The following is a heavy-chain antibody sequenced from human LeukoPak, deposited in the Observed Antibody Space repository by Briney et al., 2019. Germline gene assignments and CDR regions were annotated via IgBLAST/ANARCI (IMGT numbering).Heavy chain of an antibody. Sequence: GEARRISCKGSGYTFTNYWIGWVRQMPGKGPEWMGLIYPSDSDTRYSPSFQGQVTISADKSITTAYLQWSSLKASGTAMYYCARQGRAGGYTYGYFDYWGQGILVTVSS. V-gene: IGHV5-51*01. CDR1: GYTFTNYW. CDR2: IYPSDSDT. CDR3: ARQGRAGGYTYGYFDY. D-gene: IGHD5-18*01. J-gene: IGHJ4*02.